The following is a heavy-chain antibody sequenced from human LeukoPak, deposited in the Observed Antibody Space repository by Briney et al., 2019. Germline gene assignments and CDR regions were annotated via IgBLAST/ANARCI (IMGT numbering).Heavy chain of an antibody. CDR1: GFTFSSYG. D-gene: IGHD2-2*01. V-gene: IGHV3-30*02. CDR3: AKEPSIVVVPAGYFQH. Sequence: GGSLRLSCAASGFTFSSYGMHWVRLAPGKGLEWVAFIRYDGSNKYCADSVKGRFTISRDNSKNTLYLQMNSLRAEDTAVYYCAKEPSIVVVPAGYFQHWGQGTLVTVSS. CDR2: IRYDGSNK. J-gene: IGHJ1*01.